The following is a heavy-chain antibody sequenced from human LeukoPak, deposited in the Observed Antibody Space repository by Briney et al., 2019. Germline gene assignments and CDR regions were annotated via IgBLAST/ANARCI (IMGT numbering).Heavy chain of an antibody. CDR2: IDHTGST. V-gene: IGHV4-34*08. Sequence: PSETLSLTCAVSGGTFRGYYWSWIRKPPGKGLAWIGEIDHTGSTNYNPSLESRVTLSVDTSTNQVSLNLNSLTAADTAVYARGLRFHVGSGNWFDLWGQGTLVTVSS. CDR3: GLRFHVGSGNWFDL. CDR1: GGTFRGYY. D-gene: IGHD3-10*01. J-gene: IGHJ5*02.